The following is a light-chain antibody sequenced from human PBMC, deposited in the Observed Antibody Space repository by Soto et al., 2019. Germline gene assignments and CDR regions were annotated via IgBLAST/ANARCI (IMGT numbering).Light chain of an antibody. CDR1: QSISTW. V-gene: IGKV1-5*01. Sequence: DIQMTQSPSTLSASVGDRVTITCRASQSISTWLAWYQQKPGKAPKLLIYDASSLESGVPSRFSGSGSGTEFPLTISSLQPDDFATYYCQQYNNYWRTFGQGTKVEIK. J-gene: IGKJ1*01. CDR2: DAS. CDR3: QQYNNYWRT.